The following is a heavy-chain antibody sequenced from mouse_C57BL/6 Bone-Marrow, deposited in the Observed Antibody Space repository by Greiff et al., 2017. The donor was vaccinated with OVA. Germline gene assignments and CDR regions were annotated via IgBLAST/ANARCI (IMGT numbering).Heavy chain of an antibody. CDR1: GYTFTSYW. J-gene: IGHJ4*01. D-gene: IGHD4-1*01. CDR2: IYPGSGST. Sequence: QVQLQQPGAELVKPGASVKMSCKASGYTFTSYWITWVKQRPGQGLEWIGDIYPGSGSTNYNEKFKSKATLTVEPSSSTAYMQLSSLTSEDSAVYYCARSANWDAMDYWGQGTSVTVSS. CDR3: ARSANWDAMDY. V-gene: IGHV1-55*01.